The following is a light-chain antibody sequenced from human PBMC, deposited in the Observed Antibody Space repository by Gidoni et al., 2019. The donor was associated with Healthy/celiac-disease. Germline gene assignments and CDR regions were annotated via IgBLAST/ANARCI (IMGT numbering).Light chain of an antibody. CDR1: SSNTGSNY. CDR2: RNN. CDR3: AAWDDSLSGRHVV. Sequence: QSVLTHPPSASGTPGQRVTISCSGSSSNTGSNYVYWYQQLPGTAPKLLIYRNNQRPSGVPDRCSGSKSGTSAYMASSGLRSEDVADYYCAAWDDSLSGRHVVFGGGTKRTVL. J-gene: IGLJ2*01. V-gene: IGLV1-47*01.